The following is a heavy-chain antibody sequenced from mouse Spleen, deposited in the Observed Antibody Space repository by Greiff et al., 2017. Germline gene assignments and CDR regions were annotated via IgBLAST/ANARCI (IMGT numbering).Heavy chain of an antibody. J-gene: IGHJ3*01. Sequence: SGPEVVKPGASVKIPCKASGYTFTDYNMDWVKQSHGKSLEWIGDINPNNGGTIYNQKFKGKATLTVDKSSSTAYMELRSLTSEDTAVYYCASGTWFAYWGQGTLVTVSA. CDR1: GYTFTDYN. CDR2: INPNNGGT. V-gene: IGHV1-18*01. D-gene: IGHD4-1*01. CDR3: ASGTWFAY.